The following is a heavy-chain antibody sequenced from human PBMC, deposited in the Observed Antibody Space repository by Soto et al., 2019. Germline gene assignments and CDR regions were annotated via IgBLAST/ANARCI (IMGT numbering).Heavy chain of an antibody. CDR3: ARVPRPLWFGELLHNSYYYYGMDV. CDR1: GGTFSSYA. J-gene: IGHJ6*02. D-gene: IGHD3-10*01. Sequence: ASVKVSCKASGGTFSSYAISWVRQAPGQGLEWMGGIIPIFGTANYAQKFQGGVTITADESTSTAYMELSSLRSEDTAVYYCARVPRPLWFGELLHNSYYYYGMDVWGQGTTVTVSS. CDR2: IIPIFGTA. V-gene: IGHV1-69*13.